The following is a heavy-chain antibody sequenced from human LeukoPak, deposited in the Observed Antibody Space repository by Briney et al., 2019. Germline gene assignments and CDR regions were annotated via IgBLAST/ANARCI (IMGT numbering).Heavy chain of an antibody. V-gene: IGHV3-74*01. CDR2: INSDGSST. CDR3: ARPYYDSSGYYYDYFDY. CDR1: GFTFSSYW. J-gene: IGHJ4*02. Sequence: GGSLRLSCAASGFTFSSYWMHWVRQAPGKGLVWVSRINSDGSSTSYADSVKGRFTISRDNAKNTLYLQMNSLRAEDTAVYYCARPYYDSSGYYYDYFDYWGQGTLVTVSS. D-gene: IGHD3-22*01.